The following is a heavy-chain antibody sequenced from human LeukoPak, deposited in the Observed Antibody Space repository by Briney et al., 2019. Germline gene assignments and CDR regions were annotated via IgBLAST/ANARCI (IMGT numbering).Heavy chain of an antibody. V-gene: IGHV1-18*01. CDR1: GGTFSSYA. CDR3: ARGTPYSSSWSLDY. J-gene: IGHJ4*02. Sequence: ASVKVSCKASGGTFSSYAISWVRQAPGQGLEWMGWISAYNGNTNYAQKLQGRVTMTTDTSTSTAYMELRSLRSDDTAVYYCARGTPYSSSWSLDYWGQGTLVTVSS. CDR2: ISAYNGNT. D-gene: IGHD6-13*01.